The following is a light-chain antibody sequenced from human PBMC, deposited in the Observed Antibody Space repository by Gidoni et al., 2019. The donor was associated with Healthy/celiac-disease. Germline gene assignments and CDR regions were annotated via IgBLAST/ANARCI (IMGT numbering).Light chain of an antibody. V-gene: IGKV1-5*03. J-gene: IGKJ1*01. Sequence: DIQMTQFPSTRAASGGDRVTITCRASQSISSWLAWYQQKPGKAPKLLIYTASSLESGVPSRVSGTGSGTEFTLTLSSLQPVDFATYYCQQYNSYPWTFXQXTKVEIK. CDR3: QQYNSYPWT. CDR1: QSISSW. CDR2: TAS.